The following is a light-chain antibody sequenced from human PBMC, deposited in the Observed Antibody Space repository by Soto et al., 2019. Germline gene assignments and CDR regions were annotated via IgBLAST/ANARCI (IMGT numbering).Light chain of an antibody. CDR3: QKDNSAPNT. CDR1: QDISNY. V-gene: IGKV1-27*01. Sequence: DIQMTQSPSSLSASVGDRVTITCRAHQDISNYLAWYQQKPGKVPELLIYAASTLRTGVQSRFSGSGSGTVFTLTINNLQPEDVATYYCQKDNSAPNTFGRGTRLEIK. CDR2: AAS. J-gene: IGKJ2*01.